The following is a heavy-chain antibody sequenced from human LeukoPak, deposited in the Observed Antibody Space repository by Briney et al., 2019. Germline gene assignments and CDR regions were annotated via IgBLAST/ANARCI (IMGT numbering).Heavy chain of an antibody. V-gene: IGHV1-18*01. CDR3: ARGYCSSTSCYANHFDP. CDR1: GYTVTSYG. CDR2: ISAYNGNT. D-gene: IGHD2-2*01. Sequence: ASVKVSCKASGYTVTSYGISWVRQAPEQGLEWMGWISAYNGNTNYAQKLQGRVTMTTDTSTSTAYMELRSLRSDDTAVYYCARGYCSSTSCYANHFDPWGQGTLVTVSS. J-gene: IGHJ5*02.